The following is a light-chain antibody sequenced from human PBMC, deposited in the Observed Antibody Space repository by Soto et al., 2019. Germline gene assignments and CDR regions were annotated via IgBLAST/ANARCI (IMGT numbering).Light chain of an antibody. CDR1: QSISTY. CDR2: AAS. Sequence: DIQMTQSPSSLSASVGDRVTITCRASQSISTYLHWYQQKPGKAPNLLIYAASTLQSGVPSRFSGSGSGTDFTLTISSLQPEDFATYFCQHGYITPLSFVGRTNVDIK. J-gene: IGKJ4*01. CDR3: QHGYITPLS. V-gene: IGKV1-39*01.